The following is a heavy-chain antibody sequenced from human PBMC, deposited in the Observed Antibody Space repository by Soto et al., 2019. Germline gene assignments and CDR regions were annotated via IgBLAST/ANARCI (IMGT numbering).Heavy chain of an antibody. CDR3: ARHRSDIAAVGNAYYYGMDV. V-gene: IGHV5-10-1*01. CDR2: IDPSDSYS. D-gene: IGHD6-13*01. CDR1: GYSFTSYW. J-gene: IGHJ6*02. Sequence: LGESLKISCKGSGYSFTSYWISWVRQMPGKGLEWMGRIDPSDSYSNNSPSFQGHVTISADKSISTAYLQWSSLKASDTAMYYCARHRSDIAAVGNAYYYGMDVWGQGTTVTVSS.